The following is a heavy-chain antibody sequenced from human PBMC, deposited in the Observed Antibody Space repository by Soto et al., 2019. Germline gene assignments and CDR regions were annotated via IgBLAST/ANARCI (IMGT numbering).Heavy chain of an antibody. CDR1: GYSFTTYW. Sequence: PXESLTISCETSGYSFTTYWLALVGQRPGKGLEWMGIINPGIINPADSDIRYSPSFQGRVTISADRSINTAYLQWSSLEASDTAIYYCARHEQFYYQFYGMDVWGQGTTVTVPS. J-gene: IGHJ6*02. CDR3: ARHEQFYYQFYGMDV. D-gene: IGHD4-4*01. CDR2: INPGIINPADSDI. V-gene: IGHV5-51*01.